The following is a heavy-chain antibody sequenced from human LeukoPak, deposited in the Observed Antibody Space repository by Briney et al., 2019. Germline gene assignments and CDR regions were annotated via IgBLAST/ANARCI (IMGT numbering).Heavy chain of an antibody. CDR2: IVPNSGGT. D-gene: IGHD4-11*01. CDR1: GYTFTGYY. J-gene: IGHJ5*02. Sequence: ASVKVSCKSSGYTFTGYYIHWVQQAPGQGLEWMGRIVPNSGGTNYAQKFQGRVTMTRDTSINTAYMELSRLTSDDSAVYYCARDASNWSSFDQWGQGTVVTVSS. CDR3: ARDASNWSSFDQ. V-gene: IGHV1-2*06.